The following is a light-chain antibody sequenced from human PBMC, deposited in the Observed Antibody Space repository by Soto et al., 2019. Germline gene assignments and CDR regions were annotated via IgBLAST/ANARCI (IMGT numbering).Light chain of an antibody. J-gene: IGKJ2*01. CDR2: DAS. Sequence: EIVLTQSPATLSLSPGEGATLSCRASQSVSSSLAWYQQRPGQAPRLLIYDASSRATGIPATFSGSGSWTDFTLAISSLEPEDVAVYYCQQRSNWPHTFGQGTKLEIK. CDR1: QSVSSS. CDR3: QQRSNWPHT. V-gene: IGKV3-11*01.